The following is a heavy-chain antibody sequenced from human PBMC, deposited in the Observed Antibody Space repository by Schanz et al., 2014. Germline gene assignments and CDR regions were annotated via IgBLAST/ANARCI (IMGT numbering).Heavy chain of an antibody. CDR1: GFTFRTDA. V-gene: IGHV3-30*03. J-gene: IGHJ4*02. CDR2: ISYDGSTK. D-gene: IGHD3-3*01. CDR3: ARGVRIDY. Sequence: VQLLESGGGLVQPGGSLRLSCVASGFTFRTDAMSWVRQAPGKGLEWVAVISYDGSTKYYADSVKGRFTISRDNAKNSLYLQMNSLGAEDTAVYYCARGVRIDYWGQGTLVTVSS.